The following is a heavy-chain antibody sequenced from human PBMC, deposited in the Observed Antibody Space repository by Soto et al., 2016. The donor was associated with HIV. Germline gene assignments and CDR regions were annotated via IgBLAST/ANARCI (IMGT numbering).Heavy chain of an antibody. D-gene: IGHD2-2*01. Sequence: VQLVESGGGVVQSGRSLRLSCAASGFTFSNYDMHWVRQAPGKGLEWVAVIGSDGNNKYYVDSVKGRFTISRDNSKNTLFLRMNSLRAEDTAVYYCVTYPPKGRYFDLWGLAPCSLSPQ. V-gene: IGHV3-33*01. CDR1: GFTFSNYD. J-gene: IGHJ2*01. CDR3: VTYPPKGRYFDL. CDR2: IGSDGNNK.